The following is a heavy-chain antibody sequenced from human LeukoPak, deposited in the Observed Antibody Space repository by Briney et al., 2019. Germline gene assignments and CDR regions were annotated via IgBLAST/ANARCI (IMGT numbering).Heavy chain of an antibody. CDR3: ARDRYYYDSSGFDY. J-gene: IGHJ4*02. D-gene: IGHD3-22*01. V-gene: IGHV3-66*01. CDR1: GFTVSSNY. CDR2: IYSGGST. Sequence: PGGSLRLSCAASGFTVSSNYMSWVRQAPGKGLEWVSVIYSGGSTYYADSVKGRFTISRDNSKNTLYLQMNSLRAEDTAVYYCARDRYYYDSSGFDYWGQGTLVTVSS.